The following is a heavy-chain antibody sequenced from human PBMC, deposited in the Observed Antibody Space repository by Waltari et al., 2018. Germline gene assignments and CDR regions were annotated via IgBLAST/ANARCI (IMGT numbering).Heavy chain of an antibody. D-gene: IGHD2-15*01. V-gene: IGHV4-39*07. J-gene: IGHJ5*02. Sequence: QLQLQESGPGLVKPSETLSRTCTVSGGSISSSSYYWGWISQPPGKGLEWIGSIYYSGSTYYNPSLKSRVTISVDTSKNQFSLKLSSVTAADTAVYYCARVVVVAATVEGSNWFDPWGQGTLVTVSS. CDR1: GGSISSSSYY. CDR2: IYYSGST. CDR3: ARVVVVAATVEGSNWFDP.